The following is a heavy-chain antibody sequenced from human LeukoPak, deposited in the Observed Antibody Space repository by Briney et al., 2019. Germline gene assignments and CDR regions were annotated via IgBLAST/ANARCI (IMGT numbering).Heavy chain of an antibody. V-gene: IGHV4-61*02. CDR1: GGSISSGSYY. CDR2: IYTSRST. Sequence: SQTLSLTCTVSGGSISSGSYYWSWIRQPAGKGLEWIGRIYTSRSTNYNPSLKSRVTISVDTSKNQFSLKLSSVTAADTAVYYCARDAPYSFDYYYYYYMDVWGKGTTVTVSS. CDR3: ARDAPYSFDYYYYYYMDV. J-gene: IGHJ6*03. D-gene: IGHD4-11*01.